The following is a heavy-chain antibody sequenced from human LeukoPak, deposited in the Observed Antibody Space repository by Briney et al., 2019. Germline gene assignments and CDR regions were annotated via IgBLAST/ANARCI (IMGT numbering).Heavy chain of an antibody. J-gene: IGHJ4*02. Sequence: ASVKVSCKTSGYTFTDYYIHWVRQAPGQGLEWMGWINPNSGETNSAQKFQGRVTMTGDTAIRTAYMALSRLTSDDTAVYHCATDRDYSNTERGFDYWGQGTLVTVSS. D-gene: IGHD4-11*01. CDR2: INPNSGET. CDR1: GYTFTDYY. CDR3: ATDRDYSNTERGFDY. V-gene: IGHV1-2*02.